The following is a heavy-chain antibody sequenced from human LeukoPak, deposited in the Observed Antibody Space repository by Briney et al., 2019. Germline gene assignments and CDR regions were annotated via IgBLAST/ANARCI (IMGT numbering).Heavy chain of an antibody. CDR2: IIPIFGTA. Sequence: GASVKVSCKASGGTFSSYAISWVRQAPGQGLEWMGGIIPIFGTANYAQKFQGRVTITADESTSTAYMELSSLRSEDTAVYYCARVRATYYYDSSGDYYFDYWGQGTLVTVSS. D-gene: IGHD3-22*01. CDR1: GGTFSSYA. V-gene: IGHV1-69*13. CDR3: ARVRATYYYDSSGDYYFDY. J-gene: IGHJ4*02.